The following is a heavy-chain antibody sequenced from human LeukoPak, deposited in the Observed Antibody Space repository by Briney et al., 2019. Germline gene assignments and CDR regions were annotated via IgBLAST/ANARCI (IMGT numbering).Heavy chain of an antibody. CDR2: IKQDGSAK. V-gene: IGHV3-7*02. CDR3: ATNRYFDY. D-gene: IGHD2-8*01. Sequence: GGSLRLSCAASGFTFSSYRMSWGRQAPGTGLEWVANIKQDGSAKYYVSSVKGRFTISRDNAKNSLYLQMNSLRAEDTAMYYCATNRYFDYWGQGTLVTVSS. J-gene: IGHJ4*02. CDR1: GFTFSSYR.